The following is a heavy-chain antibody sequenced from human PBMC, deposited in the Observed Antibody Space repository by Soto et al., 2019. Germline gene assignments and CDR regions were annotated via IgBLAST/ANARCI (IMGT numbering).Heavy chain of an antibody. CDR2: IFPGGST. V-gene: IGHV3-23*03. Sequence: GGSLRLSCAASGFTFSTYTMNWVRQAPGKGLEWVAGIFPGGSTYYANSVKGRFTISRDHSQGSVLLQMSSLRDEDTAVYYCAREAEPPIAVAGTVTGYWFDPWGQGTLVTVSS. J-gene: IGHJ5*02. D-gene: IGHD6-19*01. CDR1: GFTFSTYT. CDR3: AREAEPPIAVAGTVTGYWFDP.